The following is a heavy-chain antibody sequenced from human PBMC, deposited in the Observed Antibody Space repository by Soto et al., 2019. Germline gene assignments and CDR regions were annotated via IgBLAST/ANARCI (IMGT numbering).Heavy chain of an antibody. CDR2: IYWDDDK. Sequence: QITLKESGPTLVKPTQTLTLTCTFSGFSLRTYGVGVGWTRQPPGQALEWLAVIYWDDDKRYNPSLESRLTITKDTSQNQVVLTMTNMDPVDTATYYCAHRRVNWNYDDCWGQGTLVTVSS. D-gene: IGHD1-20*01. CDR3: AHRRVNWNYDDC. CDR1: GFSLRTYGVG. V-gene: IGHV2-5*02. J-gene: IGHJ4*02.